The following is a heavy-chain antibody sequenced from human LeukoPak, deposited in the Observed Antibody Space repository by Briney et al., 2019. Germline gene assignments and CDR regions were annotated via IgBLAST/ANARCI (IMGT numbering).Heavy chain of an antibody. V-gene: IGHV1-2*02. J-gene: IGHJ4*02. CDR2: INPNSGGT. CDR1: GYTFTGYY. CDR3: ARELGYFDY. D-gene: IGHD3-16*01. Sequence: ASVKVSCKASGYTFTGYYMHWVRQAPGQGLEWMGWINPNSGGTNYAQKFQGRVTMTRDTSISTAYMEPSRLRSDDTAVYHCARELGYFDYWGQGTLVTVSS.